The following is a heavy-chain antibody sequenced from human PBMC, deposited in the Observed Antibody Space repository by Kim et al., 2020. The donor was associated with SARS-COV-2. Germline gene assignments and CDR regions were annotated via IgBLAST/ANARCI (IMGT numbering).Heavy chain of an antibody. V-gene: IGHV1-18*04. CDR1: GYTFTSYG. Sequence: ASVKVSCKASGYTFTSYGISWVRQAPGQGLEWMGWISAYNGNTNYAQKLQGRVTMTTDTSTSTAYMELRSLRSDDTAVYYCARVLTNYDFWSGYYSLIEHHYYYYGMDVWGQGTTVTVSS. J-gene: IGHJ6*02. CDR3: ARVLTNYDFWSGYYSLIEHHYYYYGMDV. CDR2: ISAYNGNT. D-gene: IGHD3-3*01.